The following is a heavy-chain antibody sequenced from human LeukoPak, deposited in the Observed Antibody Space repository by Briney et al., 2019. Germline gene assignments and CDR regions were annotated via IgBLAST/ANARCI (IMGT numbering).Heavy chain of an antibody. CDR2: IYYSGST. CDR1: GGSISSYY. V-gene: IGHV4-59*01. Sequence: PSETLSLTCTVSGGSISSYYWSWIRQPPGKGLEWIGYIYYSGSTNYNPSLKSRVTISVDTSKNQFSLKLSSVTAADTAVYYCARAYYDYVWGSYRAIYFDYWGQGTLVTVSS. J-gene: IGHJ4*02. CDR3: ARAYYDYVWGSYRAIYFDY. D-gene: IGHD3-16*02.